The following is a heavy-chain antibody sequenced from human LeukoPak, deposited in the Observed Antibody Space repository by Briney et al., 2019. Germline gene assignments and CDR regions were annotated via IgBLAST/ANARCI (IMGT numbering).Heavy chain of an antibody. Sequence: PGGSLRLSCAASGFTFSSYWMNWVRQASGKGLVWVSRINTDGSSTGYADSVEGRFTISRDNAKNTLYLQMNSLRAEDTAVYYCARGNSLDYWGQGTLVTVSS. V-gene: IGHV3-74*01. D-gene: IGHD4-11*01. J-gene: IGHJ4*02. CDR1: GFTFSSYW. CDR2: INTDGSST. CDR3: ARGNSLDY.